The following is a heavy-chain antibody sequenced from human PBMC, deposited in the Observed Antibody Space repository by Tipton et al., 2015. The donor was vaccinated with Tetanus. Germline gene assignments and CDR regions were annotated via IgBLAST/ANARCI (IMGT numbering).Heavy chain of an antibody. J-gene: IGHJ4*02. CDR3: ARSLGSGRYFDY. V-gene: IGHV6-1*01. CDR1: GDSVSSNSAG. Sequence: GLVKPSQTLTVTCAISGDSVSSNSAGWHWIGQSPSRGLEWLGRTYYRSKWFNDYAVSVKSRITINADASKNQFSLQLNSVTPEDTAVYYCARSLGSGRYFDYWGQGTLVIVSS. CDR2: TYYRSKWFN. D-gene: IGHD6-19*01.